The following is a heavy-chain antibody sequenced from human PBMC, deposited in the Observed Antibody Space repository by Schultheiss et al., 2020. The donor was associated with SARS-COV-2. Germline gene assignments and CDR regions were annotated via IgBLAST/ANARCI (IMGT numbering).Heavy chain of an antibody. V-gene: IGHV4-59*01. CDR3: ARSMGTAMVSGMDV. CDR2: IYHSGST. Sequence: SETLSLTCTVSGGSISSYYWSWIRQPPGKGLEWIGYIYHSGSTYYNPSLKSRVTISVDTSKNQFSLKLSSVTAADTAVYYCARSMGTAMVSGMDVWGQGTTVTVSS. CDR1: GGSISSYY. J-gene: IGHJ6*02. D-gene: IGHD5-18*01.